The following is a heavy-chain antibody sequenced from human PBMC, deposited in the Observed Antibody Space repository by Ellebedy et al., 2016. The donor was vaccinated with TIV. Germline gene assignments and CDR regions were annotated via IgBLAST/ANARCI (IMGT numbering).Heavy chain of an antibody. V-gene: IGHV1-24*01. J-gene: IGHJ3*02. CDR1: GYTLTELS. CDR3: ATVGYYYDSSGYRVSHAFDI. Sequence: AASVKVSCKVSGYTLTELSMHWVRQAPGKGLEWMGGFDPEDGETIYAQKFQGRVTMTEDTSTDTAYMELSSLGSEDTAVYYCATVGYYYDSSGYRVSHAFDIWGQGTMVTVSS. CDR2: FDPEDGET. D-gene: IGHD3-22*01.